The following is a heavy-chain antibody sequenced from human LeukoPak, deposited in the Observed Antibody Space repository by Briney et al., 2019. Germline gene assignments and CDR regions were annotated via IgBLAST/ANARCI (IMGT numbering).Heavy chain of an antibody. V-gene: IGHV1-69*01. CDR3: ARGRPIPKGIAAAPYYYYYGMDV. Sequence: SVTVSCKASGGTFSSYAISWVRQAPGQGLEWMGGIIPIFGRANYAQKFQGRVTITADESTSTAYMELSSLRSEDTAVYYCARGRPIPKGIAAAPYYYYYGMDVWGKGTTVTVSS. CDR2: IIPIFGRA. J-gene: IGHJ6*04. D-gene: IGHD6-13*01. CDR1: GGTFSSYA.